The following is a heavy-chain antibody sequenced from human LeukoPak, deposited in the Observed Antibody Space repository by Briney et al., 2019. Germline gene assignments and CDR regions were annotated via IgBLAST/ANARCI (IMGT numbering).Heavy chain of an antibody. D-gene: IGHD2-15*01. V-gene: IGHV4-38-2*02. CDR1: GYSINSGYY. Sequence: SETLSLTCFVSGYSINSGYYWGWIRQPPGKGLDWIGSIYHSGSTYYNPSLKSRVTISVDTSKNQFSLKLNSVTAADTAVYYCARGGVVAAPGDAFDIWGQGTMVTVSS. J-gene: IGHJ3*02. CDR2: IYHSGST. CDR3: ARGGVVAAPGDAFDI.